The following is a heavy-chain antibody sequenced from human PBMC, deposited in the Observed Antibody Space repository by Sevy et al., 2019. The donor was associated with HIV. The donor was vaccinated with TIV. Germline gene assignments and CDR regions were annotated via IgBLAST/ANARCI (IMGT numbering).Heavy chain of an antibody. CDR2: IHYSGST. CDR3: ARSSGQSTSSRYFDF. CDR1: GDSISSYY. V-gene: IGHV4-59*01. Sequence: SETLSLTCTVSGDSISSYYWCWMRQPPGKGLEWIGYIHYSGSTNYNPSLKSRVTISVDTSKSQFSLNLNSVTAADTAVYFCARSSGQSTSSRYFDFWGQGTLVTVSS. D-gene: IGHD6-6*01. J-gene: IGHJ4*02.